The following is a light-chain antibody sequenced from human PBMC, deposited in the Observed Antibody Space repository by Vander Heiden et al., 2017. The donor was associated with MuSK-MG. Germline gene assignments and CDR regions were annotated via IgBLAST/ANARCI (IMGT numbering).Light chain of an antibody. Sequence: SYELTQPPSVSVSPGQTARITCSGDAVPKQYEYWSTQKPGQAPLLGIYKDRERPSGIPERFSRSRSGTTVTLTISVVQAEDEADYYCQSADSSGTYPVVFGGGTKLTVL. CDR2: KDR. CDR1: AVPKQY. CDR3: QSADSSGTYPVV. J-gene: IGLJ2*01. V-gene: IGLV3-25*03.